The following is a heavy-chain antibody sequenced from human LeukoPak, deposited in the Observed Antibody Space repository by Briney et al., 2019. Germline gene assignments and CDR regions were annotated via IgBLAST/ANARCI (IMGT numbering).Heavy chain of an antibody. J-gene: IGHJ4*02. CDR1: GGSFSGYY. D-gene: IGHD2-15*01. CDR3: ARRTAPRGLGGSFFDY. CDR2: INHSGST. V-gene: IGHV4-34*01. Sequence: SETLSLTCAVYGGSFSGYYWSWIRQPPGKGLEWIGEINHSGSTNYNPSLKSRVTISVDTPKNQFSLKLSSVTAADTAVYYCARRTAPRGLGGSFFDYWGQGTLVTVSS.